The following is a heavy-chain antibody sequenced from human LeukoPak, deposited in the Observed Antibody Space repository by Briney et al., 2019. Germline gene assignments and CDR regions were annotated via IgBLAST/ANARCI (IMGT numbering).Heavy chain of an antibody. CDR2: IGSSGDTT. J-gene: IGHJ4*02. CDR3: AKDVDNGDYVVY. Sequence: PGGSLRLSCAASGFTFSSYAMSWVRQAPGMGLEWVSSIGSSGDTTYYADSVKGRFTIFRDNSKNTLYLQMNSLRAEDTAVYYCAKDVDNGDYVVYWGQGTLVTVSS. V-gene: IGHV3-23*01. D-gene: IGHD4-17*01. CDR1: GFTFSSYA.